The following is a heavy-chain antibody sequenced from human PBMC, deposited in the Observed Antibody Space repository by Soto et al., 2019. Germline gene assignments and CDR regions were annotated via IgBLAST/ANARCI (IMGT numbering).Heavy chain of an antibody. V-gene: IGHV5-10-1*01. CDR1: GYSFTSYW. J-gene: IGHJ4*02. CDR2: IDPSDSYT. CDR3: ARHSNQLLGFDY. D-gene: IGHD2-2*01. Sequence: EVQLVQSGAEVKKPGESLRISCKGSGYSFTSYWISWVRQMPAKGLAWMGRIDPSDSYTNYRPSFKGHVTISADKSISTAYLQWSSLKDSDTAMYYCARHSNQLLGFDYWGQGTLVTVSS.